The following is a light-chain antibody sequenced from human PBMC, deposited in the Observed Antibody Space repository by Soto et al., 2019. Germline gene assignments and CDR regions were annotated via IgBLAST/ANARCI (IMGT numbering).Light chain of an antibody. Sequence: EIGMTQSPATLSVSPGERATLSCRASQSVSSNLAWYQQKPGQAPRLLIYDASTRATGIPARFSGSGSGTDFTLTISSLQSEDFAVYYCQQYNNWPPLTFGGGTKVEIK. CDR2: DAS. CDR3: QQYNNWPPLT. J-gene: IGKJ4*01. CDR1: QSVSSN. V-gene: IGKV3-15*01.